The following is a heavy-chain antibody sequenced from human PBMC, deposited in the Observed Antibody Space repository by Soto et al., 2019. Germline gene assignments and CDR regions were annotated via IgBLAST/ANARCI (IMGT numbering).Heavy chain of an antibody. J-gene: IGHJ5*02. V-gene: IGHV4-39*01. CDR1: GGSISSSSYY. CDR3: ARPILKPDNCFDP. D-gene: IGHD3-10*01. Sequence: SETLSLTCTVSGGSISSSSYYWGWIRQPPGKGLEWIGSIYYSGSTYYNPSLKSRVTISVDTSKNQFSLKLSSVTAADTAVYYCARPILKPDNCFDPWGQGILVTVSS. CDR2: IYYSGST.